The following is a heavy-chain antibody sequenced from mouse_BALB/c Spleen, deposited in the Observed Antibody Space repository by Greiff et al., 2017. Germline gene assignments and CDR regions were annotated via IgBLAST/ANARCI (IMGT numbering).Heavy chain of an antibody. CDR3: AKNYDYDVGWFAY. D-gene: IGHD2-4*01. CDR1: GFSLTSYG. J-gene: IGHJ3*01. CDR2: IWAGGST. Sequence: QVQLQQSGPGLVQPSQSLSITCTVSGFSLTSYGVHWVRQPPGKGLEWLGVIWAGGSTNYNSALMSRLSISKDNSKSQVFLKMNSLQTDDTAMYYCAKNYDYDVGWFAYWGQGTLVTVSA. V-gene: IGHV2-9*02.